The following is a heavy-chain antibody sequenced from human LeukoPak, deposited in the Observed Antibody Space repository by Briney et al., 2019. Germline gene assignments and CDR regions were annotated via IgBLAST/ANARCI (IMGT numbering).Heavy chain of an antibody. D-gene: IGHD3-16*01. CDR1: GFTFCTYA. J-gene: IGHJ4*02. V-gene: IGHV3-23*01. Sequence: GGCLGLSCSAPGFTFCTYALKLGRPAPGKGLEWVSGIIGNAGRTYYADSVKGRFTISRDNSKNTLYLQMNSLRVEDTARYYCAKDYTPDGLYDIDYWGQGTQVTVSS. CDR3: AKDYTPDGLYDIDY. CDR2: IIGNAGRT.